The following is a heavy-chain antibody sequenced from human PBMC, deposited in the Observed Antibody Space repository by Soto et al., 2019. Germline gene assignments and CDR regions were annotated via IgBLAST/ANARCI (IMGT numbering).Heavy chain of an antibody. V-gene: IGHV3-7*01. Sequence: GSLSLSCAASGFPFSSYWMSWVRQAPGKGLEWVANIKQDGSEKYYVDSVKGRFTISRDNAKNSLYLQMNSLRAEDTAVYYCARDKRYYDFWSGILDVWGQGTTVTVSS. J-gene: IGHJ6*02. CDR2: IKQDGSEK. CDR1: GFPFSSYW. D-gene: IGHD3-3*01. CDR3: ARDKRYYDFWSGILDV.